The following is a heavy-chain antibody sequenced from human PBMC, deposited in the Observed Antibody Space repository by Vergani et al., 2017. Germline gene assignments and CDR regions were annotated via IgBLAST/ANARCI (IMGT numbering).Heavy chain of an antibody. J-gene: IGHJ4*02. CDR2: IYPGDSDT. CDR3: ARPSAKGGYYGSGSYYQN. D-gene: IGHD3-10*01. Sequence: EVQLVQSGAEVKKPGESLKISCKGSGYSFTSYWIGWVRQMPGKGLEWMGIIYPGDSDTRYSPSFQGQVTISADKSISTAYLQWSSLKASDTAMYYCARPSAKGGYYGSGSYYQNWGQGTLVTVSS. V-gene: IGHV5-51*01. CDR1: GYSFTSYW.